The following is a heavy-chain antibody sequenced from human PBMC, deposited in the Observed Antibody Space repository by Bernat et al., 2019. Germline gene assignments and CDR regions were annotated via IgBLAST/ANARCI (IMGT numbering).Heavy chain of an antibody. CDR2: IRYDGSNK. D-gene: IGHD6-19*01. J-gene: IGHJ4*02. V-gene: IGHV3-30*02. Sequence: QVQLVESGGGVVQPGGSLRLSCAASGFTFSSYGMHWVRQAPGKGLEWVAFIRYDGSNKYYADSVKGRFTISRDNSKDTLYLQMNSLRAEDTAVYYCAKDSWQWLVPPWTFDYWGQGTLVTVSS. CDR1: GFTFSSYG. CDR3: AKDSWQWLVPPWTFDY.